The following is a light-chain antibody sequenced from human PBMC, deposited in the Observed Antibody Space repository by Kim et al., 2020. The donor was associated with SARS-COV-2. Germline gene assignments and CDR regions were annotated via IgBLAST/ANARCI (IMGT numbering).Light chain of an antibody. J-gene: IGKJ1*01. CDR2: DSS. V-gene: IGKV3-15*01. Sequence: DRVMTQSPATLSVSPGERATLSCRASQSVSSDLACYQQKPGQAPRLLIYDSSTRATGIPARFSGSGSGTEFTLTISSLQSEDFAIYYCQQYHHWWTFDQGTKVDIK. CDR1: QSVSSD. CDR3: QQYHHWWT.